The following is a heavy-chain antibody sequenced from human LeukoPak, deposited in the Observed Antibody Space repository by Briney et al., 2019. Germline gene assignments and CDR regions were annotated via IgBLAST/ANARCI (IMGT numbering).Heavy chain of an antibody. CDR1: GGSFSGYY. D-gene: IGHD3-10*01. CDR2: INHSGST. Sequence: SETLSLTCAVYGGSFSGYYWSWIRQPPGKGLEWIGEINHSGSTNYNPSLKSRVTISVDTSKNQFSLKLSSVTAADTAVYYCARAHGSGSYAVWFDPWGQGTLVTVSS. CDR3: ARAHGSGSYAVWFDP. J-gene: IGHJ5*02. V-gene: IGHV4-34*01.